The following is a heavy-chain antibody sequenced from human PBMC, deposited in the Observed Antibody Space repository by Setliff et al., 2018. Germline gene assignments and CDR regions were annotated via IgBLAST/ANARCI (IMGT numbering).Heavy chain of an antibody. CDR2: ISYDGSNK. J-gene: IGHJ4*02. CDR3: ARDPSPLGATTCFDY. CDR1: GFTFSSYA. D-gene: IGHD1-26*01. Sequence: GGSLRLSCAASGFTFSSYAMHWVRQAPGKGLEWVAVISYDGSNKYYADSVKGRFTISRDNSKNTLYLQMNSLRAEDTAVYYCARDPSPLGATTCFDYWGQGTLVTVSS. V-gene: IGHV3-30-3*01.